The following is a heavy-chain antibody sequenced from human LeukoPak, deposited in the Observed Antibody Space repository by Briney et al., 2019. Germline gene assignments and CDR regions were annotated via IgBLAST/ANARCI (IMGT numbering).Heavy chain of an antibody. V-gene: IGHV3-30-3*01. CDR1: GFTFSSYA. Sequence: PGRSLRLSCAASGFTFSSYAMHWVRQAPGKGLEWVAVISYDGSNKYYADSVKGRFTISRDNSKNTLYLQMNSLRAEDTAVYYCARDRGGYCSSTSCSYDAFDIWGQGTMVTVSS. CDR3: ARDRGGYCSSTSCSYDAFDI. D-gene: IGHD2-2*01. J-gene: IGHJ3*02. CDR2: ISYDGSNK.